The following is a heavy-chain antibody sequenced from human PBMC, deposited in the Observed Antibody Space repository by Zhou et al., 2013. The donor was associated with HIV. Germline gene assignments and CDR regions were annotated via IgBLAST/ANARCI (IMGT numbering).Heavy chain of an antibody. Sequence: QVQLRESGPGLVRPSETLSLTCAVSGYSISSGYYWGWIRQPPGKGLEWIGSIYHSGSTYYNPSLKSRVTISVDTSKNQFSLKLSSVTAADTAVYYCARWYYYGSGSYPENDWGQGTLVTVSS. D-gene: IGHD3-10*01. CDR3: ARWYYYGSGSYPEND. CDR1: GYSISSGYY. J-gene: IGHJ1*01. V-gene: IGHV4-38-2*01. CDR2: IYHSGST.